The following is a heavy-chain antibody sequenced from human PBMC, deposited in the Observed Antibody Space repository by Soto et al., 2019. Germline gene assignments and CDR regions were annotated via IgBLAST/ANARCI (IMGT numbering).Heavy chain of an antibody. CDR2: ISRSGNTI. Sequence: EVQLVESGGGLVQPGGSLRLSCAASGFAFNTYSINWVRQAPGKGLEWVSYISRSGNTIYYADSVKGRFTIFRDNAKNSLFLQMNSLRAEDTAVYYCARTYYYDSGSQPWDYYYGMDVWGQGTTVTVSS. CDR1: GFAFNTYS. CDR3: ARTYYYDSGSQPWDYYYGMDV. V-gene: IGHV3-48*01. D-gene: IGHD3-10*01. J-gene: IGHJ6*02.